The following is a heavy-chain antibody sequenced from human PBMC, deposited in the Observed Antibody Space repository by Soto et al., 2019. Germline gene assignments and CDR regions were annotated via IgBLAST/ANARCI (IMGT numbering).Heavy chain of an antibody. V-gene: IGHV4-34*01. CDR2: INHSGST. CDR1: GGSFSGYY. Sequence: ETLSLTCAVYGGSFSGYYWSWIRQPPGKGLEWIGEINHSGSTNYNPSLKSRVTISVDTSKNQFSLKLSSVTAADTAVYYCARGSIAVAGRGSYYFDYWGQGTLVTVSS. J-gene: IGHJ4*02. D-gene: IGHD6-19*01. CDR3: ARGSIAVAGRGSYYFDY.